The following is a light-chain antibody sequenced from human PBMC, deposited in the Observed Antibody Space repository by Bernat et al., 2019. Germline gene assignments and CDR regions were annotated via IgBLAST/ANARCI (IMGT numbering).Light chain of an antibody. Sequence: QSALTQPASVSGSPGQSITISCTGTSSDVGSYNLVSWYQQHPGKAPKLMIYDVSKRPSGVSNRFSGSKSGNTASLTISGLQAEDEADYYCCSYAGSRGIVFGTGTKVTVL. CDR2: DVS. V-gene: IGLV2-23*02. CDR3: CSYAGSRGIV. CDR1: SSDVGSYNL. J-gene: IGLJ1*01.